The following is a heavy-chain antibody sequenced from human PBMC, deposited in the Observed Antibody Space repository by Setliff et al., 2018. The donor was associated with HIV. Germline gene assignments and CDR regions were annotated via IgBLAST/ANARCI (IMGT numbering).Heavy chain of an antibody. Sequence: SETLSLTCTVSGDSISSGSYYWSWIRQPAGMGLEWIGRFDSSGGTDYNPSLKSRVTISKDTSKNQLSLKLTSVTAADTAVYFCAGDYAGSGRPFDYWGQGTLVTVSS. V-gene: IGHV4-61*02. J-gene: IGHJ4*02. D-gene: IGHD6-19*01. CDR3: AGDYAGSGRPFDY. CDR2: FDSSGGT. CDR1: GDSISSGSYY.